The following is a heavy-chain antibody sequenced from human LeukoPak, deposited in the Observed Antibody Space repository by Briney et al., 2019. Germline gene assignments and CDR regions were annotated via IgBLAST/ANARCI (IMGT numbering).Heavy chain of an antibody. Sequence: GESLKISCKGSGYSFTNSWIGWVRQMPEKGLEWMGIIYPGDSDTRYSPSFQGQVTISADKSISTAYLQWSSLKASDTAMYYCAIVLGYCSSTSCYGGAFDIWGQGTMVTVSS. D-gene: IGHD2-2*01. CDR2: IYPGDSDT. V-gene: IGHV5-51*01. CDR3: AIVLGYCSSTSCYGGAFDI. CDR1: GYSFTNSW. J-gene: IGHJ3*02.